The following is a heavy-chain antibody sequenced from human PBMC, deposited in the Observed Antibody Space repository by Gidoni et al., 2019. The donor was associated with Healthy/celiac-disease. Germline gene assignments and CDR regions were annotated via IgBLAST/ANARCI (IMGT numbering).Heavy chain of an antibody. V-gene: IGHV4-61*02. J-gene: IGHJ4*02. CDR1: GGSISSGSYY. Sequence: QVQLQESGPGMVKPCPTLSLSCTGSGGSISSGSYYWGWIRQPAGKGLEWVGRIYTSGSANYNPSLKSRGTISVDTSKIQFSLKLSSVTAADTAVYYCARDWGGYSDYWGQGTLVTVSS. CDR3: ARDWGGYSDY. CDR2: IYTSGSA. D-gene: IGHD3-3*01.